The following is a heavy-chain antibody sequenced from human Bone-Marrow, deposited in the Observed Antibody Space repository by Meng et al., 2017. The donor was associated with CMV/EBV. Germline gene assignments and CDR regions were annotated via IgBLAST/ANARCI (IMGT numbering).Heavy chain of an antibody. V-gene: IGHV4-30-4*08. CDR1: GASVIIGDYY. CDR2: IYYSGNT. D-gene: IGHD3-9*01. Sequence: SETLSLTCTVSGASVIIGDYYWSWIRQPPGKGLEWFGYIYYSGNTYYNPSLMCRVTRSVDTSADQCSLEMSSVTAADTAVYYCARTLGSVDWLSHHDAFDIWGQGTMVTVSS. CDR3: ARTLGSVDWLSHHDAFDI. J-gene: IGHJ3*02.